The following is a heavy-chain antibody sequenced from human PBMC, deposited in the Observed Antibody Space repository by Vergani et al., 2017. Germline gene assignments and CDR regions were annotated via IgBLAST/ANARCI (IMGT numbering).Heavy chain of an antibody. CDR1: GFTFSSYS. Sequence: EVQLVESGGGLVKPGGSLRLSCAASGFTFSSYSMNWVRQAPGKGLEWVSSISSSSSYIYYADSVKGRFTISRDNAKNSLYLQMNSLRAEDTAVYYCARDDGSRRYMSSDAFDIWGQGTMVTVSS. V-gene: IGHV3-21*01. D-gene: IGHD3-9*01. CDR2: ISSSSSYI. CDR3: ARDDGSRRYMSSDAFDI. J-gene: IGHJ3*02.